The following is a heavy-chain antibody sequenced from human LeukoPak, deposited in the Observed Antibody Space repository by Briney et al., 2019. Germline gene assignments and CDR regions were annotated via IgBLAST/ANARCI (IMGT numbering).Heavy chain of an antibody. J-gene: IGHJ6*02. V-gene: IGHV1-2*04. CDR3: AREAEGYSGYDYDYYYYGMDV. D-gene: IGHD5-12*01. CDR2: INPNSGGT. Sequence: ASVKVSCTASGYTFTGYYTHWVRQAPGQGLEWMGWINPNSGGTNYAQKFQGWVTMTRDTSISTAYMELSRLRSDDTAVYYCAREAEGYSGYDYDYYYYGMDVWGQGTTVTVSS. CDR1: GYTFTGYY.